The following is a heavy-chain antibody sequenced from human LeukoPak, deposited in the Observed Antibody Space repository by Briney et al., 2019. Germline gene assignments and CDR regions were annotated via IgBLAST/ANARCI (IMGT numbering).Heavy chain of an antibody. CDR2: ISSSSYI. D-gene: IGHD1-26*01. CDR1: GFTFSSYG. J-gene: IGHJ5*02. CDR3: ARDQLVGATP. Sequence: GGTLRLSCAASGFTFSSYGMSWVRQAPGKGLEWVSSISSSSYIYYADSVKGRFTISRDNAKNSLYLQMNSLRAEDTAVYYCARDQLVGATPWGQGTLVTVSS. V-gene: IGHV3-21*01.